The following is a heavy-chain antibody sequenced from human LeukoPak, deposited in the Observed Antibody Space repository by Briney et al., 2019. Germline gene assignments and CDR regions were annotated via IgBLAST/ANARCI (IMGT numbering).Heavy chain of an antibody. D-gene: IGHD5-12*01. J-gene: IGHJ4*02. CDR2: IIPIFGTA. CDR3: ARAAVATFYDQLVY. V-gene: IGHV1-69*13. CDR1: GVTFSSYA. Sequence: ASVKVSCKASGVTFSSYAISLVRQAPGQGLEWMGGIIPIFGTANYAQKFQGRVTITADESTSTAYMELSSLRSEDTAVYYCARAAVATFYDQLVYWGQGTLVTVSS.